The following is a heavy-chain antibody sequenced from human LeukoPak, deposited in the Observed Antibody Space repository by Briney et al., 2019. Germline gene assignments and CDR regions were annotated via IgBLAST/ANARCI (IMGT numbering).Heavy chain of an antibody. CDR1: GGSISSGGYY. Sequence: PSETLSLTCTVSGGSISSGGYYWRWIRQPPGKGLEWIGYIYHSGSTYYNPSLKSRVTISVDRSKNQFSLKLSSVTAADTAVYYCARHKQGHYYYYMDVWGKGTTVTVSS. CDR2: IYHSGST. CDR3: ARHKQGHYYYYMDV. J-gene: IGHJ6*03. V-gene: IGHV4-30-2*01.